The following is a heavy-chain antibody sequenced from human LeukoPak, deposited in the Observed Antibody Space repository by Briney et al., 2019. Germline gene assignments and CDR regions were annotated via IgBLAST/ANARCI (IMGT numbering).Heavy chain of an antibody. CDR2: LRYDGINK. J-gene: IGHJ4*02. V-gene: IGHV3-30*02. Sequence: PGGSLRLSCVASGFTLSSHGMHWVRQAPGKGLEWVAFLRYDGINKYYADSVKGRFTISRDNSKNTLFLQMNSLRTEETAVYYCAVRGSQINWGQGTLVTVSS. CDR1: GFTLSSHG. CDR3: AVRGSQIN.